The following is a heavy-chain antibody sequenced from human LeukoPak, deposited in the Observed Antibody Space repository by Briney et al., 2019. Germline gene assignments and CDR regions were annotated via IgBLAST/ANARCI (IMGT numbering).Heavy chain of an antibody. V-gene: IGHV3-23*01. CDR1: GFTFSSIS. J-gene: IGHJ4*02. CDR2: IRGSDGST. CDR3: AKDVYGDYGGLDY. Sequence: GGSLRLSCEASGFTFSSISMNWVRQAPGKGLEWVSSIRGSDGSTYYADSVKGRFAISRDNSKNTLYLQMNSLRAEDTAVYYCAKDVYGDYGGLDYWGQGTLVTVSS. D-gene: IGHD4-17*01.